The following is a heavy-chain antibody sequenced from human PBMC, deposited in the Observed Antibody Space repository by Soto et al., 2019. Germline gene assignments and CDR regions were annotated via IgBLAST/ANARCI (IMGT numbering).Heavy chain of an antibody. Sequence: EVQLLESGGGLVQPGGSLRLSCAASGFTFSSYAMSWVRQAPGKGLEWVSAISGSGGSTYYADSVKGRFTISRDNSKNTLYLQMSSLRAEDTAVYYCAKGLHYYESSAYMGYWGQGTLVTVSS. D-gene: IGHD3-22*01. J-gene: IGHJ4*02. CDR3: AKGLHYYESSAYMGY. CDR1: GFTFSSYA. CDR2: ISGSGGST. V-gene: IGHV3-23*01.